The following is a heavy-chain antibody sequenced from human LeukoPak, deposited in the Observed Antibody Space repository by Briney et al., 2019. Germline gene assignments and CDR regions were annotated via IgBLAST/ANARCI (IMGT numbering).Heavy chain of an antibody. CDR3: AKLSAEYFQH. CDR2: IYSGGST. J-gene: IGHJ1*01. V-gene: IGHV3-53*01. CDR1: GFTVSSNY. Sequence: SGGSLRLSCAASGFTVSSNYMSWVRQAPGKGLEWVSVIYSGGSTYYADSVKGRFTISRDNSKNTLYLQMNSLRAEDTAVYYCAKLSAEYFQHWGQGTLVTVSS.